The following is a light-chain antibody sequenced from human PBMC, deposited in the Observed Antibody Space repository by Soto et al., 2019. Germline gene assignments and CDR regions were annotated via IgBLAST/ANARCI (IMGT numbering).Light chain of an antibody. J-gene: IGKJ5*01. V-gene: IGKV3D-15*01. Sequence: RVMTQSPTLLSVSPGERATLSCRASQSVSSNLAWYQQKPGQAPRLLIYGVYTRAPGIPARFSGSGSGTEFTLTISSLQSEDFAVYYCQQYNNWPPITFGQGTRLEI. CDR3: QQYNNWPPIT. CDR1: QSVSSN. CDR2: GVY.